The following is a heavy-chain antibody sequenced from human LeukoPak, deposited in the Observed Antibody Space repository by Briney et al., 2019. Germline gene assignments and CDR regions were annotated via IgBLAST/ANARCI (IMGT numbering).Heavy chain of an antibody. CDR1: WVTRNCYF. CDR2: NYSGGST. V-gene: IGHV3-53*01. D-gene: IGHD3-10*01. Sequence: AGGLLRLFCASSWVTRNCYFIWWVRRAPGEGVGWVSVNYSGGSTDYADSVKGRFAISRDNSKNMLYLQLNSLRAEDTAVYYLSRVDYGSGSYFDYWGQGTLVTASS. J-gene: IGHJ4*02. CDR3: SRVDYGSGSYFDY.